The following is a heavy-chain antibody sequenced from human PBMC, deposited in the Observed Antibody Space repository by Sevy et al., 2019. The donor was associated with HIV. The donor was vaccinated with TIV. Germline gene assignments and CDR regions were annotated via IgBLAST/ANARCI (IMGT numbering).Heavy chain of an antibody. CDR1: GYMFSSYD. D-gene: IGHD3-22*01. J-gene: IGHJ5*02. CDR2: MNPHSGNT. V-gene: IGHV1-8*01. CDR3: AGVRGSYYYDSSVSMAYNWFDP. Sequence: ASVKVSCKASGYMFSSYDINWVRQAPGKGLEWMGWMNPHSGNTGYAQKFQGRVTMTRDTSISTAYMELSSLRPEDTAVYYCAGVRGSYYYDSSVSMAYNWFDPWGQGTLVTVSS.